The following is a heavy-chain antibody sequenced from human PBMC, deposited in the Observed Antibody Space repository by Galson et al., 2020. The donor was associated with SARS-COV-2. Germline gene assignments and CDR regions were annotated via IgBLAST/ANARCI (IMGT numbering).Heavy chain of an antibody. V-gene: IGHV3-30*02. J-gene: IGHJ6*03. CDR3: AKDPTYYDSWSGYSGLLHFYYYMDV. Sequence: GGSLRLSCAASGFSFSNYGMHRVRQAPGKGLEWVAYIRFDGTNEYYADSLKGRFTISRAMSKNTLYLQMNSLRPEDTAVYHCAKDPTYYDSWSGYSGLLHFYYYMDVWGKGTTVTVSS. CDR1: GFSFSNYG. D-gene: IGHD3-3*01. CDR2: IRFDGTNE.